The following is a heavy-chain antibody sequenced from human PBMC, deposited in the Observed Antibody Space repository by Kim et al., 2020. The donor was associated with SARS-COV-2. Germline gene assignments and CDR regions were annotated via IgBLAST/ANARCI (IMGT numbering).Heavy chain of an antibody. Sequence: GGSLRLSCAASGFTFSSYGMHWVRQAPGKGLEWVAVIWYDGSNKYYADSVKGRSTISRDNSKNTLYLQMNSLRAEDTAVYYCARDHITAGTSYGMDVWGQGTTVTVSS. CDR2: IWYDGSNK. CDR1: GFTFSSYG. V-gene: IGHV3-33*01. J-gene: IGHJ6*02. CDR3: ARDHITAGTSYGMDV. D-gene: IGHD6-13*01.